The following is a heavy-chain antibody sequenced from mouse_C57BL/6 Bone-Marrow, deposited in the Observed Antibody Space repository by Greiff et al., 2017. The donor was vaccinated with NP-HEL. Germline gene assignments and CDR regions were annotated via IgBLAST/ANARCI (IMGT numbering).Heavy chain of an antibody. J-gene: IGHJ2*01. CDR1: GYTFTNYW. CDR2: IYPGGGYT. D-gene: IGHD4-1*01. V-gene: IGHV1-63*01. Sequence: VPLQQSGAELVRPGTSVKMSCKASGYTFTNYWIGWAKQRPGHGPEWLGNIYPGGGYTNYNEKLQGKATLTADKSSSTAYMQGSSLTSEDSAIYYCARSLGYFDYWGQGTTLTVSS. CDR3: ARSLGYFDY.